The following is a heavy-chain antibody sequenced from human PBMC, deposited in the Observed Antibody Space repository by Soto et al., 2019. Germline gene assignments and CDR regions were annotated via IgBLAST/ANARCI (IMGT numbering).Heavy chain of an antibody. J-gene: IGHJ6*02. Sequence: EVQLVESGGGLVKPGGSLRLSCVGPGFIFSSYYMNWVRQAPGKGLEWVSSISGGSAYIYYADSVKGRFTISRDNAKNSLYLEMNSLRVEDTAVDYCVRVWRLVGRYGMDVWGQGTTVTVSS. CDR2: ISGGSAYI. CDR1: GFIFSSYY. CDR3: VRVWRLVGRYGMDV. D-gene: IGHD6-25*01. V-gene: IGHV3-21*02.